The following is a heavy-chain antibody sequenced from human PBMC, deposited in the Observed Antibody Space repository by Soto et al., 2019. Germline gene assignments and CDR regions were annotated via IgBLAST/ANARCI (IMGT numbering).Heavy chain of an antibody. CDR1: DNYVTKYF. CDR3: ARDPGYCTNGVCPIFDF. J-gene: IGHJ4*02. CDR2: MYYAGRT. Sequence: RHLTCTASDNYVTKYFWSWMRQPTGKGLEWIGHMYYAGRTNYSPSLKSRVTMSLDSSKNQFSLNLSSVTAADTAVYCCARDPGYCTNGVCPIFDFWGQGALVTVSS. D-gene: IGHD2-8*01. V-gene: IGHV4-59*02.